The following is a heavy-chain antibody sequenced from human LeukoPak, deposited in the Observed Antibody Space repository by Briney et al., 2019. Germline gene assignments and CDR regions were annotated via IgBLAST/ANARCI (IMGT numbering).Heavy chain of an antibody. V-gene: IGHV3-7*01. Sequence: PGGSLRLSCAASGFTSSNYWMSWVRQAPGKGLEWVANIKQDGSEKYYVDSVKGRFTISRDNAKNSLYLQMNSLRADDTAVYYCARAIGTTGVGFDYWGRGTLVTVSS. CDR3: ARAIGTTGVGFDY. CDR1: GFTSSNYW. CDR2: IKQDGSEK. J-gene: IGHJ4*02. D-gene: IGHD1-7*01.